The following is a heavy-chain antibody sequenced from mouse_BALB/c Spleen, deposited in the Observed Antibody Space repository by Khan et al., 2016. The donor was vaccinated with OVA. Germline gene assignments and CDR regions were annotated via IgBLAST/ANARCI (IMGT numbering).Heavy chain of an antibody. CDR1: GFTFSTYG. D-gene: IGHD1-1*01. V-gene: IGHV5-6*01. J-gene: IGHJ3*01. CDR2: ISSGGTYT. CDR3: ARLAYYYNSEGFAY. Sequence: EVELVESGGDLVKPGGSLKLSCAASGFTFSTYGMSWVRQTPDRGLEWVATISSGGTYTFYPDNVKERFTFSRDNANNTLYLQMSSLKSADTAMYYCARLAYYYNSEGFAYWGQGTLVTVSA.